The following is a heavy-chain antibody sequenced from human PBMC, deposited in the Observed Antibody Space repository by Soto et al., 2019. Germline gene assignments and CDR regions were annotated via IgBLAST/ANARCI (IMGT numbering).Heavy chain of an antibody. J-gene: IGHJ6*02. V-gene: IGHV1-58*01. CDR3: AADPLLWFGELWVDYYYYGMDV. CDR2: IVVGSGNT. Sequence: SVKVSCKASGFTFTSSAVQWVRQARGQRLEWIGWIVVGSGNTNYAQKFQERVTITRDMSTSTAYMELSSLRSEDTAVYYCAADPLLWFGELWVDYYYYGMDVWGQGTTVTVAS. D-gene: IGHD3-10*01. CDR1: GFTFTSSA.